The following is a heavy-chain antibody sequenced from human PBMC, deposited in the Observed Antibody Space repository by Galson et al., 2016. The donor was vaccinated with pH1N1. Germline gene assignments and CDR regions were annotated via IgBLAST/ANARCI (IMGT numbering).Heavy chain of an antibody. CDR3: STGPSPDY. V-gene: IGHV5-10-1*01. CDR2: INPRDSYT. CDR1: ASSFTSYW. J-gene: IGHJ4*02. Sequence: QSGAEVKEPGESLTISCKGSASSFTSYWISWVRQMPGKGLEWMGRINPRDSYTDYSPSFQGHVTISTDESISTADLKWRTLKASDTAIYYCSTGPSPDYWGQGTLVIVSS.